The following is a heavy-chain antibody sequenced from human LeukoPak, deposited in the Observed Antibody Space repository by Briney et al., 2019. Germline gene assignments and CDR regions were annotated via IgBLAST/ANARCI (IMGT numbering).Heavy chain of an antibody. D-gene: IGHD6-19*01. J-gene: IGHJ6*02. CDR3: ARVLAVAGSYGMDV. Sequence: GASVKVSCKASGYTFTSYGISWLRQAPGQGLEWMGWISAYNGNTNYAQKLQGRVTMTTDTSTSTAYMELRSLRSDDTAVYYCARVLAVAGSYGMDVWGQGTTVTVSS. V-gene: IGHV1-18*01. CDR2: ISAYNGNT. CDR1: GYTFTSYG.